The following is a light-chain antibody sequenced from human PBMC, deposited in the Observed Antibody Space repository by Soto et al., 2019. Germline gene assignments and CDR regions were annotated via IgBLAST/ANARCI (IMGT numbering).Light chain of an antibody. J-gene: IGKJ5*01. V-gene: IGKV1-27*01. Sequence: DIQMTQSPSSLSASVEDRVTITCRASQGISNYLAWYQQKPGKVPKLLIYAASTLQSGVPSRFSGSGSGTDFTLTISSLQPEDVATYYCQKYNSALFTFGQGTRLEIK. CDR1: QGISNY. CDR2: AAS. CDR3: QKYNSALFT.